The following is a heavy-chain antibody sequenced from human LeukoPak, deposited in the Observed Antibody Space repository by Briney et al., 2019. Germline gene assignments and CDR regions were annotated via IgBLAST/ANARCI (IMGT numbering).Heavy chain of an antibody. CDR3: ARGVGSTTYYAMDV. J-gene: IGHJ6*02. Sequence: GRSLRLSCAASGFTFSSSGIHWVRQAPGKGLEWVAVIGYDGSNKYYADSVQGRFTISRDNSKNTLFLQMNSLRAGDTAVYYCARGVGSTTYYAMDVWGQGTTVTVSS. D-gene: IGHD2-2*01. V-gene: IGHV3-33*01. CDR1: GFTFSSSG. CDR2: IGYDGSNK.